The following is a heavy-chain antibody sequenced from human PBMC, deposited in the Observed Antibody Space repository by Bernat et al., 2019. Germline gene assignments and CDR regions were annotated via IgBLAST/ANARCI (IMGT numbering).Heavy chain of an antibody. CDR3: GRSGDFWSGYFGAY. CDR2: IYSGGTT. CDR1: GLSVSNNS. D-gene: IGHD3-3*01. V-gene: IGHV3-66*01. Sequence: EVQLVESGGALVQPGGSLRLSCAASGLSVSNNSMTWVRQAPGKGLEWVSVIYSGGTTHYADSVTGRFPSSRDNSKNTLYLQMNSLRVEDTAAYYCGRSGDFWSGYFGAYWGQGTLGTGAS. J-gene: IGHJ4*02.